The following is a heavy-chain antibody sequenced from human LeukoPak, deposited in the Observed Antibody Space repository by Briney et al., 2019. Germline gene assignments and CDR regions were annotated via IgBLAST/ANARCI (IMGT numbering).Heavy chain of an antibody. CDR3: ARDRGYDRFDY. D-gene: IGHD5-12*01. Sequence: GGSLRLSCAASGFSFSIYSMTWVRQTPGKGLEWVANIKQDGSEKYYVDSVKGRFTISRDNAKNSLYLQMNSLRAEDTAVYYCARDRGYDRFDYWGQGTLVTVSS. J-gene: IGHJ4*02. V-gene: IGHV3-7*01. CDR1: GFSFSIYS. CDR2: IKQDGSEK.